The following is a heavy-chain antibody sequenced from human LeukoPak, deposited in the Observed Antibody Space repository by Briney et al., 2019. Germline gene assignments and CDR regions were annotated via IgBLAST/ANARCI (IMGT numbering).Heavy chain of an antibody. CDR3: ARGGY. Sequence: GGSLRLSCAASGFTFSSYAMHWVRQAPGKGLEYVSAISSNGGSTHYANSVKGRFTISRDNSKNTLYLQMGSLRAEDMAVYYCARGGYWGQGTLVTVSS. J-gene: IGHJ4*02. CDR1: GFTFSSYA. CDR2: ISSNGGST. V-gene: IGHV3-64*01.